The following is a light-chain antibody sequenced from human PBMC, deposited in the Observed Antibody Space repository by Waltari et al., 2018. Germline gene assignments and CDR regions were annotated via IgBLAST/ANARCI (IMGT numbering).Light chain of an antibody. V-gene: IGKV3-20*01. J-gene: IGKJ1*01. CDR1: QSFTRY. Sequence: DIVLTQSPGTLSLSPGERATLSCRARQSFTRYLAWYQHKPGQAPRLLIYDAATRAAGIADRFSGSGFGTDFTLTISRLEPEDSAVYYCQHYVRLPVTFGQGTKVEIK. CDR3: QHYVRLPVT. CDR2: DAA.